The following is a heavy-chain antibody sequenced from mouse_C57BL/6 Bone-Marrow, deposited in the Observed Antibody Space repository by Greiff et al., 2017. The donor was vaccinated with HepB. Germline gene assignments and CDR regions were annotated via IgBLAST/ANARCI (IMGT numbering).Heavy chain of an antibody. V-gene: IGHV5-16*01. CDR3: ARSTYYGLDY. Sequence: EVKVVESEGGLVQPGSSLKLSCTASGFTFSDYYMAWVRQVPEKGLEWVANINYDGSSTYYLDSLKSRFIISRYNAKNMLYLQMSSLKSEDTATYYCARSTYYGLDYWGQGTTLTVSS. D-gene: IGHD2-10*01. J-gene: IGHJ2*01. CDR1: GFTFSDYY. CDR2: INYDGSST.